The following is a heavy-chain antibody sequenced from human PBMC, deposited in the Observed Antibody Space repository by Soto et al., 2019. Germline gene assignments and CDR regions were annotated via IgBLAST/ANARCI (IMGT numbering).Heavy chain of an antibody. CDR3: TRGPRPISTGTGAY. Sequence: EVQLVESGGGLVPPGGSVRLSCAASGFIFKMYWMHWVRQSPGKGLVWISRIYNDGTYSDYADSVRGRFTISRDNVNDTLYLQMNNLRAEDSGLYYCTRGPRPISTGTGAYWGQGTQVTVS. CDR1: GFIFKMYW. D-gene: IGHD3-10*01. J-gene: IGHJ4*02. CDR2: IYNDGTYS. V-gene: IGHV3-74*01.